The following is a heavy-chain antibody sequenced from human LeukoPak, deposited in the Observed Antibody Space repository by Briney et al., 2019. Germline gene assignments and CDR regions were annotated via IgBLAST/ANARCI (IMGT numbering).Heavy chain of an antibody. D-gene: IGHD6-13*01. CDR2: ISRNSGGI. J-gene: IGHJ4*02. CDR1: GFTFDDYA. Sequence: GRSLRLSCAASGFTFDDYAMHWVRQAPGKGLEWVSGISRNSGGIGYADSVKGRFTISRDNAKNSLYLQMNSLRAEDMALYYCARESSPGIAAASHPFDYWGQGTLVTVSS. V-gene: IGHV3-9*03. CDR3: ARESSPGIAAASHPFDY.